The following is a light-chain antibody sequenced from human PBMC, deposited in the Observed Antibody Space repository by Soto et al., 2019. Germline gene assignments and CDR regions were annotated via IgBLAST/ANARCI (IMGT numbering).Light chain of an antibody. CDR2: GAS. V-gene: IGKV1-39*01. J-gene: IGKJ4*01. CDR3: QQTDSIPLT. CDR1: QSISNY. Sequence: DIQMTQSPSSLSASVGDRVTITCRASQSISNYLNWYQQKPGKAPKLLIFGASTLQSGVPSRCSGGGSGTQFSLTISSLQPEDFATYYCQQTDSIPLTFGGGTQVEIK.